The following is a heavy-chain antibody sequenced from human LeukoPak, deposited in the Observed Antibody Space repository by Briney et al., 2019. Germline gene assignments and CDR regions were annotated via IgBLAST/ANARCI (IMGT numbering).Heavy chain of an antibody. J-gene: IGHJ4*02. CDR2: IIPIFGTA. V-gene: IGHV1-69*05. CDR3: ASPRRDGYDYFDY. D-gene: IGHD5-24*01. Sequence: SVKVTCKASGGTFSSYAISWVRQPPAQGLEGMGSIIPIFGTANYAQKFQGRVTITTDESTSTAYMELSSLRSENTAVYYCASPRRDGYDYFDYWGQGTLVTVSS. CDR1: GGTFSSYA.